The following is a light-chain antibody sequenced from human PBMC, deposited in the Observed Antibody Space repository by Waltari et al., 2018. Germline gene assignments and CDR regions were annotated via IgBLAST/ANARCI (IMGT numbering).Light chain of an antibody. J-gene: IGLJ1*01. CDR3: SSYTSATIYV. CDR2: DVT. V-gene: IGLV2-14*03. Sequence: QSALTQPASVSGSPGQSITISCTGTSSDVGGYNFVYWYQQHPGKAPKLIIYDVTKRPSGVSNRFSGSKSGNTASLTISGLQTEDEADYYCSSYTSATIYVFGIGTKVVVL. CDR1: SSDVGGYNF.